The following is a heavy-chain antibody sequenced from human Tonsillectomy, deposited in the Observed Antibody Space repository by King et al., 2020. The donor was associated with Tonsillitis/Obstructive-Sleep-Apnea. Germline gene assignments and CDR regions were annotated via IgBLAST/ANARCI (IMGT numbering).Heavy chain of an antibody. Sequence: QLQESGPGLVKPSETLSLTCTVSGDSISSYYCSWIRQSPGKGLEWIGYIYDSGSTYYNPSLKSRVTISADTSKNQFSLKLSSVTTADTAVYYCARFKRNYFDYWGQGTLVTVSS. CDR1: GDSISSYY. CDR2: IYDSGST. CDR3: ARFKRNYFDY. V-gene: IGHV4-59*01. J-gene: IGHJ4*02.